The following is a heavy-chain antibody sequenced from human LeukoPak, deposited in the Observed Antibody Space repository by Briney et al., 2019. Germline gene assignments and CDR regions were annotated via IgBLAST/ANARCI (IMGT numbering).Heavy chain of an antibody. Sequence: SGPTLVKPTQTLTLTCTFSGFSLSTSGVGVGWIRQPPGKALEWLALIYWDDDKRYSPSLKSRLTITKDTSKNQVVLTMTNMDPVETATYYCARGYCSGGSCYMAPNWFDPWGQGTLVTVSS. CDR1: GFSLSTSGVG. D-gene: IGHD2-15*01. CDR3: ARGYCSGGSCYMAPNWFDP. CDR2: IYWDDDK. V-gene: IGHV2-5*02. J-gene: IGHJ5*02.